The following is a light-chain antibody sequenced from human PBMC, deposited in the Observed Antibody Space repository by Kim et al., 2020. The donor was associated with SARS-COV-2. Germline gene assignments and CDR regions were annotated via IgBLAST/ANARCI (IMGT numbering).Light chain of an antibody. Sequence: QSVTTSCTGTSSDIGAYKYVSWYQQHPSKAPKLMIYEVNRRPSGVPDRFSGSKSGNTASLTVSGLQAEDEADYYCTSYAGSNNLDVFGTGTKVTVL. V-gene: IGLV2-8*01. CDR3: TSYAGSNNLDV. J-gene: IGLJ1*01. CDR1: SSDIGAYKY. CDR2: EVN.